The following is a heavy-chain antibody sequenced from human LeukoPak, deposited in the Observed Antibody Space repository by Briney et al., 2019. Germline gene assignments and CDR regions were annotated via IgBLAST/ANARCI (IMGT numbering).Heavy chain of an antibody. CDR3: ARDRPTGASRLFVVQ. D-gene: IGHD3-3*01. J-gene: IGHJ4*02. V-gene: IGHV3-21*01. CDR1: GLTFSSYS. CDR2: MSSGSRYI. Sequence: GGSLRLSCAAYGLTFSSYSMTWVRQAPGKGLEWVSSMSSGSRYIYYADSVRGRFTISRDNAKNSLYLLMNSLRAEDTAVYYCARDRPTGASRLFVVQWGQGTLVTVSS.